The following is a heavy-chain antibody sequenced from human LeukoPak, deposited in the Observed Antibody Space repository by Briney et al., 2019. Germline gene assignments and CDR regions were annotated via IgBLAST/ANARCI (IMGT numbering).Heavy chain of an antibody. V-gene: IGHV3-33*06. J-gene: IGHJ4*02. D-gene: IGHD3-3*01. CDR3: AQEALVVINSYDYWSGYNPYFDY. CDR2: IWYDGSNK. CDR1: GFTFSGYG. Sequence: GGSLRLSCAASGFTFSGYGMHWIRQAPGKGLEWVAVIWYDGSNKYYADSVKGRFTISRDNSKNTLYLQMNSLRAEDTAVYYCAQEALVVINSYDYWSGYNPYFDYSGQGTLVTVSS.